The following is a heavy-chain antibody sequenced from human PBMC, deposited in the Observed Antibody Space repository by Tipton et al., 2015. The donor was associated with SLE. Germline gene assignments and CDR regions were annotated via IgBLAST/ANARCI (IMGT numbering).Heavy chain of an antibody. CDR1: GGSISSYY. CDR3: ARGVYSSGWTLDY. Sequence: TLSLTCTVSGGSISSYYWSWIRQPPGKGLEWIGYIYYSGSTNYNPSLKSRVTISVDTSKNQFSLKLSSVTAADTAVYYCARGVYSSGWTLDYWGQGILVTVSS. D-gene: IGHD6-19*01. J-gene: IGHJ4*02. CDR2: IYYSGST. V-gene: IGHV4-59*08.